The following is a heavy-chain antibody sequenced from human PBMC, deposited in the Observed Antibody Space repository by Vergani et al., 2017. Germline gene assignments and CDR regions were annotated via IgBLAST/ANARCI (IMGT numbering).Heavy chain of an antibody. D-gene: IGHD2-15*01. J-gene: IGHJ3*02. CDR2: INHSGTT. V-gene: IGHV4-34*01. Sequence: QVQLQQWGAGLLKPSETPSLTCAVYGESLSSYYWNWIRQPPGKGLEWIGEINHSGTTNYNPSLKSRVTISVDTSKKQFSVNLNSVTAADTAVYYCANRYSVAAFDIWGQGTIVTVSS. CDR3: ANRYSVAAFDI. CDR1: GESLSSYY.